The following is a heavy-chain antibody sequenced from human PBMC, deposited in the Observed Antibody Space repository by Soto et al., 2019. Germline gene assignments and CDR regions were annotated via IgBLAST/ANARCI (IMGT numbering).Heavy chain of an antibody. D-gene: IGHD3-9*01. Sequence: GASVKVSCKASGYTFTNYYIHWVRQAPGQGLEWMGMINPSGGSTTYAQRFRGRLTLTSDTSTTTVHMELRSLRSQDTAVYYCARDREANYDILTGYSTGQYWGQGALVTV. V-gene: IGHV1-46*03. J-gene: IGHJ4*02. CDR3: ARDREANYDILTGYSTGQY. CDR2: INPSGGST. CDR1: GYTFTNYY.